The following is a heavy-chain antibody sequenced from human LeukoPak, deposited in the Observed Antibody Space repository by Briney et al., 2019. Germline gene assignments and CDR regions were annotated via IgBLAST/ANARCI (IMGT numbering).Heavy chain of an antibody. CDR3: ARGSLTMVRGVIRKIPPFFDY. D-gene: IGHD3-10*01. V-gene: IGHV4-38-2*02. J-gene: IGHJ4*02. CDR1: GYSISSGYY. CDR2: IYHSGST. Sequence: PSETLSLTCTVSGYSISSGYYWGWIRQPPGKGLEWIGNIYHSGSTFYNPSLKSRVTISVDTSKNQFSLKLSSVTAADTAVYYCARGSLTMVRGVIRKIPPFFDYWGQGTLVTVSS.